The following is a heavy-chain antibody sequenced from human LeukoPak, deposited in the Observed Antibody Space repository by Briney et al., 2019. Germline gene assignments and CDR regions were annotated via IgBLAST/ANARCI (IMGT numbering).Heavy chain of an antibody. CDR3: ARAPTPYFTYYMDV. Sequence: GGSLRLSCAASGFTFSSYSINWVRQAPGKGLEWVSYISSSSSTIYYADSVKGRFTISRDNDKNSLYLQMNSLRAEDTAVYYCARAPTPYFTYYMDVWGKGTTVTVSS. D-gene: IGHD2-21*01. CDR1: GFTFSSYS. V-gene: IGHV3-48*04. J-gene: IGHJ6*03. CDR2: ISSSSSTI.